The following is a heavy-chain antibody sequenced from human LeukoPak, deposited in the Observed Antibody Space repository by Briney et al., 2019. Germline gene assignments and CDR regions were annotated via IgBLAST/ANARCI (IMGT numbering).Heavy chain of an antibody. CDR3: AKDIAVAGMTFWYFDL. J-gene: IGHJ2*01. CDR2: IDTSSSTI. Sequence: GGSLRLSCVASGFTFSSSSMSWVRQAPGKGLEWVSYIDTSSSTIYYADSVKGRFTVSRDNAKNSLYLQMNSLRAEDTALYYCAKDIAVAGMTFWYFDLWGRGTLVTVSS. D-gene: IGHD6-19*01. V-gene: IGHV3-48*04. CDR1: GFTFSSSS.